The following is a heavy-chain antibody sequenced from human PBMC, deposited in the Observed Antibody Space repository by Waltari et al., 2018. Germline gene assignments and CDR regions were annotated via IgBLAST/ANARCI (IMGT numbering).Heavy chain of an antibody. Sequence: QLQLQESGPGLVKPSETLSLTCTVSGGSISSSSYYWGWIRQPPGKGLEWIGGIYYSGSTYYNPSLKSRVTISVDTSKNQFSLKLSSVTAADTAVYYCASYYYDSSGYEWGYWGQGTLVTVSS. J-gene: IGHJ4*02. CDR3: ASYYYDSSGYEWGY. V-gene: IGHV4-39*01. D-gene: IGHD3-22*01. CDR1: GGSISSSSYY. CDR2: IYYSGST.